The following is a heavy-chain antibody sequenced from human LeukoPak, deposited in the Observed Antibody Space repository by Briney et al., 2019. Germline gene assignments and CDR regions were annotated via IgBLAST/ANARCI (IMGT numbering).Heavy chain of an antibody. V-gene: IGHV1-46*01. CDR1: GYTFTIYY. J-gene: IGHJ4*02. CDR2: INLSGGTT. CDR3: ARAELWTFSDY. Sequence: ASVKVSFKASGYTFTIYYMHWVRQAPGQGLEWMGIINLSGGTTRYAQNFQGRVTLTRDTSTSTAYMDLSNLRSEDTAVYYCARAELWTFSDYWGQGTLVTVSS. D-gene: IGHD2/OR15-2a*01.